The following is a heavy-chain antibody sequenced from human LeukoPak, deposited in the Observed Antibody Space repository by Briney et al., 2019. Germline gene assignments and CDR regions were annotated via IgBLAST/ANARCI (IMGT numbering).Heavy chain of an antibody. D-gene: IGHD4-23*01. V-gene: IGHV1-2*02. CDR3: ARKDGGRDGMDV. Sequence: ASVKVSCRASGYTFTDYYMHWVRQAPGQGLEWMGWLNPNTLVTNYAQHFQGRVSMTWDTSISTGYMDLHSLTSDDTAVYYYARKDGGRDGMDVWGQGTTVTVSS. CDR1: GYTFTDYY. CDR2: LNPNTLVT. J-gene: IGHJ6*02.